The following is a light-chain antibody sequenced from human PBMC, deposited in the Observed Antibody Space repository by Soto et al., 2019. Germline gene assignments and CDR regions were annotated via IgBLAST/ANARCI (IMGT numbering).Light chain of an antibody. V-gene: IGKV3-15*01. CDR2: AAS. Sequence: IVMTQSPATLSVSPGESAPLSCRASQSVRSNLAWYQQRPGQAPRLLIYAASTRATGIPARFSGGGSGTEFTLIIDSLQSEDFAVYYCQQYNNWPRTFGQGTKVDIK. CDR3: QQYNNWPRT. CDR1: QSVRSN. J-gene: IGKJ1*01.